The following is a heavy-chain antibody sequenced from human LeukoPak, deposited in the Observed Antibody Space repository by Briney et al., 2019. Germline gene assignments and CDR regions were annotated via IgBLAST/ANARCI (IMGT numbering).Heavy chain of an antibody. D-gene: IGHD2-2*02. V-gene: IGHV4-34*01. CDR1: GGSFSGYY. J-gene: IGHJ5*02. CDR3: ARARRYCSSTSCYTRFFWFDP. Sequence: SETLSLTCAVYGGSFSGYYWSWIRQPPGKGLEWIGEINHSGSTNYNPSLKSRVTISVDTSKNQFSLKLSSVTAADTAVYYCARARRYCSSTSCYTRFFWFDPWAREPWSPSPQ. CDR2: INHSGST.